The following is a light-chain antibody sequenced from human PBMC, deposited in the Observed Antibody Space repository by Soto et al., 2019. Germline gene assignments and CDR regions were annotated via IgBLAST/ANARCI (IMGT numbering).Light chain of an antibody. CDR2: GAS. V-gene: IGKV3-20*01. CDR1: QSVSNNY. CDR3: QQYNNWPPGT. Sequence: EIVLTQSPGTLSLSPGERATLSCRASQSVSNNYLAWYQKKPGQAPRLLLYGASNRATGIPDRFSGSGSGTDFTLTISSLQSEDFAVYYCQQYNNWPPGTFGQGTKVDIK. J-gene: IGKJ1*01.